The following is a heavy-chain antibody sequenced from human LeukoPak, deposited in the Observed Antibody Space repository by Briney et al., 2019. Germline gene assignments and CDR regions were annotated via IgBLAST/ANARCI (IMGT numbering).Heavy chain of an antibody. CDR3: ARWSELLHGMDV. CDR1: GFTFSTYA. V-gene: IGHV3-48*04. J-gene: IGHJ6*02. D-gene: IGHD1-26*01. CDR2: FGGTSGTI. Sequence: GGSLRLSCAASGFTFSTYAMNWLRQAPGKGLEWVSYFGGTSGTIHYADSVKGRFTISRDNAKNSLYLQMNSLRAEDTAVYYCARWSELLHGMDVWGQGTTVTVSS.